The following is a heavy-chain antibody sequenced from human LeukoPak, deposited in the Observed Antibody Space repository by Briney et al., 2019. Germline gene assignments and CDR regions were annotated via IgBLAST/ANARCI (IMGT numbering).Heavy chain of an antibody. CDR1: AGTFSSYT. D-gene: IGHD4-23*01. V-gene: IGHV1-69*04. CDR2: IIPILGIA. Sequence: SVKVSCKAYAGTFSSYTISWVRQAPGQGLEWMGRIIPILGIANYAQKCQGRVTITADKSTSTAYMELSSLRAEDTAVYYCARDQERWSTYWFDPWGQGTLVTVSS. CDR3: ARDQERWSTYWFDP. J-gene: IGHJ5*02.